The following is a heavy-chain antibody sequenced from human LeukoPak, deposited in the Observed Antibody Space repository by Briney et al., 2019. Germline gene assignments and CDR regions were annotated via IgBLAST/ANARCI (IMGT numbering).Heavy chain of an antibody. CDR1: GFTFSSYG. V-gene: IGHV3-30*03. CDR3: ARYAEYAVSTPCY. D-gene: IGHD2-8*01. Sequence: PGRSLRLSCAASGFTFSSYGVHWVRQAPGKGLEWVAVISYDGRNKYYADSVKGRFAISRDNSENTLYLQMNSLRAEDTAVYYCARYAEYAVSTPCYWGQGTLVTVSA. CDR2: ISYDGRNK. J-gene: IGHJ4*02.